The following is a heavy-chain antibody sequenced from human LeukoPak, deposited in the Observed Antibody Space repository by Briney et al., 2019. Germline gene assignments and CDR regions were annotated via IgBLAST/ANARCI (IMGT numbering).Heavy chain of an antibody. D-gene: IGHD5-18*01. CDR1: GGSISSYY. CDR3: AREDTYYYYMDV. J-gene: IGHJ6*03. CDR2: IYYSGST. V-gene: IGHV4-59*01. Sequence: SETLSLTCTVSGGSISSYYWSWIRQPPGKGLEWIGCIYYSGSTNYNPSLKSRVTISVDTSKNQFSLKLSSVTAADTAVYYCAREDTYYYYMDVWGKGTTVTISS.